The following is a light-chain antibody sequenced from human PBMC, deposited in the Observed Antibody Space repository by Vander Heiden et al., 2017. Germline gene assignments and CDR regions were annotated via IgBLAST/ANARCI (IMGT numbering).Light chain of an antibody. CDR1: SSDVGGYNY. J-gene: IGLJ2*01. V-gene: IGLV2-14*01. Sequence: QSALTQPASVSGSPGQSITISCTGTSSDVGGYNYVSWYQQHPGKAPKLMIYDVSNRPSGVSNRFSGSKSGNTASLIISGLQAEDEADYYCSSYTSSRRGVFGGGTKLTVL. CDR3: SSYTSSRRGV. CDR2: DVS.